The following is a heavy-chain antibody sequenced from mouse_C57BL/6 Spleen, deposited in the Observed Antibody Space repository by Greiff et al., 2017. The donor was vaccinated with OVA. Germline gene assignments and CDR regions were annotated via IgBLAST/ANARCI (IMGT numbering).Heavy chain of an antibody. V-gene: IGHV1-52*01. D-gene: IGHD2-3*01. CDR2: IDPSDSET. J-gene: IGHJ4*01. CDR1: GYTFTSYW. Sequence: QVQLQQPGAELVRPGSSVKLSCKASGYTFTSYWMHWVKQRPIQGLEWIGNIDPSDSETHYNQKFKDKATLTVDKSSSTAYMQLSSLTSEDSAVYYCAREGLDGYNVYYAMDYWGQGTSVTVSS. CDR3: AREGLDGYNVYYAMDY.